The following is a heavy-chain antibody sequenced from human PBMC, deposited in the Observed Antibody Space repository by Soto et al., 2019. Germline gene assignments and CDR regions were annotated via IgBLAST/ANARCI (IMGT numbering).Heavy chain of an antibody. J-gene: IGHJ4*02. CDR3: AHRHRDSGGLFDF. CDR2: IYWDDDK. V-gene: IGHV2-5*02. Sequence: QITLKESGPTLVKPTQTLTLTCTFSGFSLDTSGVAVGWIRQPPGKGLEWLSVIYWDDDKRSSPSLRSRLTTTTDTSKNQVFLTMTNMDPVDTATYYCAHRHRDSGGLFDFWGQGTLVTVSS. CDR1: GFSLDTSGVA. D-gene: IGHD3-10*01.